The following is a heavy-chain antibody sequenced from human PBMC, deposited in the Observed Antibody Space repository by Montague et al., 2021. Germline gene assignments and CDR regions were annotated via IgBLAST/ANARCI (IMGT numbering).Heavy chain of an antibody. J-gene: IGHJ6*02. CDR3: ARRGGYSARQYSGWDV. V-gene: IGHV4-4*02. CDR2: VYHTGST. Sequence: SETLSLTCAVSGDSINTPNWWTWVRQSPGKGLEWIREVYHTGSTNYKPSLKSRVTLSVAKSKNQFSLKMTSVTAADTAIYYCARRGGYSARQYSGWDVWGQGSTVTVSS. CDR1: GDSINTPNW. D-gene: IGHD2-15*01.